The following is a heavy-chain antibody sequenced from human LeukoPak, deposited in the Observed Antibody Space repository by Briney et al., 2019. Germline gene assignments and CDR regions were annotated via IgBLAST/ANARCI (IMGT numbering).Heavy chain of an antibody. J-gene: IGHJ4*02. CDR2: INPSGGST. CDR3: ARAATGIAARPGRDYFDY. CDR1: GYTFTSYY. V-gene: IGHV1-46*01. Sequence: GASVKVSCKASGYTFTSYYMHWVRQAPGQGLEWMGIINPSGGSTSYAQKFQGRVTMTRDTSTSTVYMELSSLRSEDTAVYYCARAATGIAARPGRDYFDYWGQGTLVTVSS. D-gene: IGHD6-6*01.